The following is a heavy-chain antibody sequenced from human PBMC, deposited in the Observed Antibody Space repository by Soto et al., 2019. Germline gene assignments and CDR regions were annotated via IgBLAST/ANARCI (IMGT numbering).Heavy chain of an antibody. V-gene: IGHV1-18*01. CDR3: ARDLHYIREY. CDR2: ISTSKGDA. J-gene: IGHJ4*02. CDR1: GGTFSRNS. Sequence: ASVKVSCKASGGTFSRNSISWVRQAPGQGLEWMGWISTSKGDAGYAQKLQGRVTMTTDTSTSTAYMELRSLRSDDTAVYYCARDLHYIREYWGQGTLVTVSS. D-gene: IGHD4-4*01.